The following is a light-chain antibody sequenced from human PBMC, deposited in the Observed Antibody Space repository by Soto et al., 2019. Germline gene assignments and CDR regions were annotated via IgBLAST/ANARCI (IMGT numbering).Light chain of an antibody. J-gene: IGKJ4*01. CDR1: QSVSSF. CDR3: QHRSNWPRLT. Sequence: EIELTQSPATLSLSPGERATLSCRASQSVSSFLVWYQQKPGQAPRLLIYDAVNRVTGIPARFSGSGSGTGFTLTISSQEPADFAVYYCQHRSNWPRLTFGGGTKVEIK. CDR2: DAV. V-gene: IGKV3-11*01.